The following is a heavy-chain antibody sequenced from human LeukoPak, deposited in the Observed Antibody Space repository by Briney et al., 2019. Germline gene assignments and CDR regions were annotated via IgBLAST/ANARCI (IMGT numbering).Heavy chain of an antibody. CDR3: ARDEGANFFDH. Sequence: PSDTLSLTRTDSGGSISSYYWSWLPQPPGKALEGIGYLYYSGRTNYNPSLNSRVTISVDTSKNQFSLELSSVPAADSAVYYCARDEGANFFDHWGQGTLVTVSS. CDR2: LYYSGRT. J-gene: IGHJ4*02. V-gene: IGHV4-59*01. CDR1: GGSISSYY. D-gene: IGHD1-26*01.